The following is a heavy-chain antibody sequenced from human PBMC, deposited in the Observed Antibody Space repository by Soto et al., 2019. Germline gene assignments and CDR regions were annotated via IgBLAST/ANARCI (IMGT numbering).Heavy chain of an antibody. J-gene: IGHJ4*02. V-gene: IGHV1-69*13. Sequence: ASVKVSCKASGGTFSSYAISWVRRAPGQGLEWMGGIIPIFGTANYAQKFQGRVTITADESTSTAYMELSSLRSEDTAVYYCARGGLRRDGYNSHFDYWGQGTLVTVSS. CDR1: GGTFSSYA. CDR2: IIPIFGTA. CDR3: ARGGLRRDGYNSHFDY. D-gene: IGHD5-12*01.